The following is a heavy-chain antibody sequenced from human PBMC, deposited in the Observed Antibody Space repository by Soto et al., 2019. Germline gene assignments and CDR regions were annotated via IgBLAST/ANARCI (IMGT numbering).Heavy chain of an antibody. D-gene: IGHD2-15*01. Sequence: QVQLQESGPGLVKPSQTLSLTCTVSGGSISSGDYYWSWIRQPPGKGLEWIGYIYYSGSTYYNPSLKRRVTISVDTSKNQCSLKLSSVSAADTAVYYCARGETAVVTPFDYWGQGTLVTVSS. CDR3: ARGETAVVTPFDY. CDR1: GGSISSGDYY. CDR2: IYYSGST. J-gene: IGHJ4*02. V-gene: IGHV4-30-4*01.